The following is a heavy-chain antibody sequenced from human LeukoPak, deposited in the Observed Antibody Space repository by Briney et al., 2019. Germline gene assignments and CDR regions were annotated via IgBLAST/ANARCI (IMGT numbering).Heavy chain of an antibody. V-gene: IGHV3-48*03. Sequence: GGSLRLSCAASGFTFSSYEMNWVRQAPGKGLEWVSYISSSGSTIYYADSVKGQFTISRDNAKNSLYLQMNSLRAEDTAVYYCARTAAAGTTGGAFDIWGQGTMVTVSS. CDR2: ISSSGSTI. CDR3: ARTAAAGTTGGAFDI. J-gene: IGHJ3*02. CDR1: GFTFSSYE. D-gene: IGHD6-13*01.